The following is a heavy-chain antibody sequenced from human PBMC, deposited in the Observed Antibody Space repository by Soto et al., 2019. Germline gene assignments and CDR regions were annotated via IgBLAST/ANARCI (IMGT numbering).Heavy chain of an antibody. J-gene: IGHJ6*03. CDR2: TYYKSKWYY. Sequence: SQTLSLTCDISGDSVSSNSAGWNWIRQTPSRGLEWLGRTYYKSKWYYTYAASVKSRITVSPDTSKNQFSLKLSSVTAADTAVYYCARRKGTFGGVQGPARGYYYYYYMDVWGKGTTVTVSS. CDR3: ARRKGTFGGVQGPARGYYYYYYMDV. D-gene: IGHD3-16*01. V-gene: IGHV6-1*01. CDR1: GDSVSSNSAG.